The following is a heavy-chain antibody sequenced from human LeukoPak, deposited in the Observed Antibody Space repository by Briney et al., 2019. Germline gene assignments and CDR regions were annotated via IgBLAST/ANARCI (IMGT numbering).Heavy chain of an antibody. V-gene: IGHV1-2*04. Sequence: ASVKVSCKASGYTFTGYYMHWVRQAPGQGLERMGWINPNSGGTNYAQKFQGWVTMTRDTSISTAYMELSRLRSDDTAVYYCARDYRMVRGAIRYYYYGMDVWGQGTTVTVSS. J-gene: IGHJ6*02. CDR2: INPNSGGT. CDR1: GYTFTGYY. CDR3: ARDYRMVRGAIRYYYYGMDV. D-gene: IGHD3-10*01.